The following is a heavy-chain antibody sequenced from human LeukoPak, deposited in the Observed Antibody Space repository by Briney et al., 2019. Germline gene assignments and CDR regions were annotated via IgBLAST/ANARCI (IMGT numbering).Heavy chain of an antibody. CDR1: GGSISSYY. Sequence: SETLSLTCTVSGGSISSYYWSWMRQPPGKGLEWIGYIYYSGSTNYNPSLKSRVTISVDTSKNQCSLKLSSVTAADTAVYYCARATYYYDSSGYQFDYWGQGTLVTVSS. J-gene: IGHJ4*02. V-gene: IGHV4-59*01. CDR2: IYYSGST. D-gene: IGHD3-22*01. CDR3: ARATYYYDSSGYQFDY.